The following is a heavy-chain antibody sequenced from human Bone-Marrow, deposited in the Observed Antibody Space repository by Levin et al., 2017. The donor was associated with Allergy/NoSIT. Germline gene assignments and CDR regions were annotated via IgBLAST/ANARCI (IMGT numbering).Heavy chain of an antibody. Sequence: SQTLSLTCTVSGGSVSSGSYYWSWIRQPPGKGLEWIGYIYYSGSTNYNPSLKSRVTISVDTSKNQFSLKLSSVTAADTAVYYCARTYYYDSSGEFYGMDVWGQGTTVTVSS. D-gene: IGHD3-22*01. CDR2: IYYSGST. J-gene: IGHJ6*02. CDR1: GGSVSSGSYY. V-gene: IGHV4-61*01. CDR3: ARTYYYDSSGEFYGMDV.